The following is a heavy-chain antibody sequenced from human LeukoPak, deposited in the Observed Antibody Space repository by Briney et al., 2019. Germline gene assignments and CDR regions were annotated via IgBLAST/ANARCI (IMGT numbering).Heavy chain of an antibody. CDR3: ARDDGTLPYYYMDV. CDR1: GFTFSSYW. J-gene: IGHJ6*03. CDR2: IKQDGSEK. V-gene: IGHV3-7*01. Sequence: PGGSLRLSCAASGFTFSSYWMNWVRQAPGKVLEWVANIKQDGSEKYYVDSVKGRFTISRDNAKNSLYLQMNSLRAEDTAVYYCARDDGTLPYYYMDVWGKGTTVTVSS.